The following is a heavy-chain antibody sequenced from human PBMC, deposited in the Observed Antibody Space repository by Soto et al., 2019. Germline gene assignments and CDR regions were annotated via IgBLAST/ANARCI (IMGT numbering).Heavy chain of an antibody. Sequence: QLQLQESGPGLMKPSETLSLTCSVSGGSISIRNYQWGWIRQPPGKELEWVASIYYTGNTYYNPSLKGRVTMSIDTSKNQFSLKVSSVTAADTAVYYCARLGGNCDATGCYGYYVMDVWGQGTTVTVSS. V-gene: IGHV4-39*01. CDR3: ARLGGNCDATGCYGYYVMDV. CDR2: IYYTGNT. J-gene: IGHJ6*02. CDR1: GGSISIRNYQ. D-gene: IGHD2-2*01.